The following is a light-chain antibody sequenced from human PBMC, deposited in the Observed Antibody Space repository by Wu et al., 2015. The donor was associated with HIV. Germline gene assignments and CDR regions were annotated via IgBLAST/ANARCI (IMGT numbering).Light chain of an antibody. CDR2: GAF. CDR1: QSVYNNH. J-gene: IGKJ3*01. Sequence: EIVLTQSPGTLSLSPGERATLSCRASQSVYNNHLAWYQQKPGQPPRLLIFGAFNRATGIPDRFSGSVSGTDFTLTISRLEPEDFAVYYCQQYSKSPTFGLGPKWTSN. V-gene: IGKV3-20*01. CDR3: QQYSKSPT.